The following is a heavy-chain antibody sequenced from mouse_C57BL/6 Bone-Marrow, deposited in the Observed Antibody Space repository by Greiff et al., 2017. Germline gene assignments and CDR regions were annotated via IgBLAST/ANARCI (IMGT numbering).Heavy chain of an antibody. D-gene: IGHD1-1*01. Sequence: EVHLVESGGGLVKPGGSLKLSCAASGFTFSSYAMSWVRQTPEKRLEWVSTISDGGSYTYYPDNVKGRFTISRDNAKNNLYLQMSHLKSEDTAMYYCARDPDYGSSYNWYFDVWGTGTTVTVSS. V-gene: IGHV5-4*01. CDR1: GFTFSSYA. J-gene: IGHJ1*03. CDR2: ISDGGSYT. CDR3: ARDPDYGSSYNWYFDV.